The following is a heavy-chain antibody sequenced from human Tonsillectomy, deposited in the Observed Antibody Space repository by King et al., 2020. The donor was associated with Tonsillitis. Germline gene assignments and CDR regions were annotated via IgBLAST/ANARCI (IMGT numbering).Heavy chain of an antibody. CDR1: GYTFTDTG. CDR2: INTYTGNP. Sequence: QLVQSGSELKRPGASVRVSCKASGYTFTDTGVHWVRQAPGQGLQWMGWINTYTGNPMYAQDFTRRFVFSLDTSVTTAYLQISSLKADDTALYYCARAGADTFSYRAFDIWGQGTMVIVSS. J-gene: IGHJ3*02. V-gene: IGHV7-4-1*02. D-gene: IGHD3-10*01. CDR3: ARAGADTFSYRAFDI.